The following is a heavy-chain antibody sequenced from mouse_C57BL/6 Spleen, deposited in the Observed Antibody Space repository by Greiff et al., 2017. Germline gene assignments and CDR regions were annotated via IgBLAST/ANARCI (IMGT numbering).Heavy chain of an antibody. CDR1: GFTFSDYY. V-gene: IGHV5-12*01. CDR3: ARHLYGSSHRWSAMDY. CDR2: ISNGGGST. D-gene: IGHD1-1*01. Sequence: EVKLVESGGGLVQPGGSLKLSCAASGFTFSDYYMYWVRQTPEKRLEWVAYISNGGGSTYYPYTVKGRFTISRDNAKNTLYLQMSRLKSDDTAMYYCARHLYGSSHRWSAMDYWGQGTSVTVSS. J-gene: IGHJ4*01.